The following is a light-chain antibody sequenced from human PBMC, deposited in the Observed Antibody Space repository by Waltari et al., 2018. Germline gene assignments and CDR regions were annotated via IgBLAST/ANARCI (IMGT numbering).Light chain of an antibody. V-gene: IGKV3-20*01. CDR1: QRIRSSY. J-gene: IGKJ3*01. CDR2: GAS. Sequence: EIVLTQSPGTLSLSPGERATLSCRASQRIRSSYLAWYQQKPGQAPRLLIYGASSRATGIPDRFSGSGSGTDFTLTISRLEPEDFAVYYCQQYGSSIFTFGPGTKVDIK. CDR3: QQYGSSIFT.